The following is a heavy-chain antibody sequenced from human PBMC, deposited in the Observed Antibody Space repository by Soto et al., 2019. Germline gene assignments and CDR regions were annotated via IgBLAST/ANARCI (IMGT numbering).Heavy chain of an antibody. Sequence: QVQLQESGPGLVKPSETLSLTCTVSGASISDYYWGWIRQPAGKGLECIGRIYASGNTNYNPSLKSRVTMSVDTSKNQFSLTLNSVTAADTAVYYCARESRSALGTVEHWGRGTLVTVSS. CDR1: GASISDYY. CDR3: ARESRSALGTVEH. J-gene: IGHJ4*02. D-gene: IGHD6-13*01. V-gene: IGHV4-4*07. CDR2: IYASGNT.